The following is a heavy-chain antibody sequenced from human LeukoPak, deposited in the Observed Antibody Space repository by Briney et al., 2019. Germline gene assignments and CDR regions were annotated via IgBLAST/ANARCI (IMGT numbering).Heavy chain of an antibody. CDR1: VGSISNYY. CDR3: ARDGGRFCSGGSCYYYYGMDV. CDR2: IYYSGSSGST. D-gene: IGHD2-15*01. V-gene: IGHV4-59*01. J-gene: IGHJ6*02. Sequence: SETLSLTCTVSVGSISNYYWSWIRQPPGKGLEWIGYIYYSGSSGSTNYNPSLESRVTISVDTSKKQFSLKLSSVTAADTAVYYCARDGGRFCSGGSCYYYYGMDVWGQGTTVTVSS.